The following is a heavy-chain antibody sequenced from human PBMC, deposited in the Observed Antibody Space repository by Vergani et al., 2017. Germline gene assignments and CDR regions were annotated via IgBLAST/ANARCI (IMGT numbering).Heavy chain of an antibody. D-gene: IGHD1-26*01. CDR2: ISYDGRNK. J-gene: IGHJ4*02. V-gene: IGHV3-30*03. CDR3: ARDRGLVGATEXFDY. Sequence: QVQLVESGGGVVQPGRSLRLSCAASGFTFSSYGMHWVRQAPGKGLEWVAVISYDGRNKYYADSVKGRFTISRENSKNTLYLQMNSRGAEDTAVYYCARDRGLVGATEXFDYWGQGTLVTVSS. CDR1: GFTFSSYG.